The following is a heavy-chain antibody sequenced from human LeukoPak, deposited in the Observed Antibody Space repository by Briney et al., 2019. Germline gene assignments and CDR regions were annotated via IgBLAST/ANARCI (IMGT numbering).Heavy chain of an antibody. CDR3: ARELRDRFDP. D-gene: IGHD3-3*01. CDR1: GASISSYY. Sequence: SETLSLTCSVSGASISSYYWSWIRQPPGKGLEWIGYIYYSGSTNYNPSLKSRVTISVDTSKNQFPLKLSSVTAADTAVYYCARELRDRFDPWGQGTLVTVSS. V-gene: IGHV4-59*01. CDR2: IYYSGST. J-gene: IGHJ5*02.